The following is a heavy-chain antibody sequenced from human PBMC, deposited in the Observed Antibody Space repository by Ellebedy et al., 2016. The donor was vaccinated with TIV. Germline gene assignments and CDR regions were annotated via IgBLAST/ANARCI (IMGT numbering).Heavy chain of an antibody. D-gene: IGHD3-22*01. J-gene: IGHJ4*02. CDR3: ARTDYYDSSGTFDY. Sequence: SETLSLXCTVSGGSISSYYWSWIRQPPGKGLEWIGYIYYSGSTYYNPSLKSRVTISVDTSKNQFSLKLSSVTAADTAVYYCARTDYYDSSGTFDYWGQGTLVTVSS. CDR2: IYYSGST. CDR1: GGSISSYY. V-gene: IGHV4-59*06.